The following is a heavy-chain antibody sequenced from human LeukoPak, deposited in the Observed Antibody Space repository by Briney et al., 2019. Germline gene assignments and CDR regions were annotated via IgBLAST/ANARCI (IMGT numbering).Heavy chain of an antibody. D-gene: IGHD4-17*01. Sequence: ASVKVSCKVSGYTLTELSMHWMRQAPGKGLEWMGGFDPEDGETIYAQKFQGRVTMTEDTSTDTAYMELSSLRSEDTAVYYCATDGFLYGDRIRFDYWGQGTLVTVSS. CDR1: GYTLTELS. V-gene: IGHV1-24*01. CDR2: FDPEDGET. J-gene: IGHJ4*02. CDR3: ATDGFLYGDRIRFDY.